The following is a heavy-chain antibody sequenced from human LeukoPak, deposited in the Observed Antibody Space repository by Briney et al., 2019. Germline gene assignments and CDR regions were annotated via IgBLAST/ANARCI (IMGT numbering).Heavy chain of an antibody. CDR1: GGSFSGYY. J-gene: IGHJ4*02. CDR2: INHSGST. V-gene: IGHV4-34*01. CDR3: AREGCSGGSCYKVFDY. Sequence: SETLSLTCAVYGGSFSGYYWSWIRQPPGKGLEWIGEINHSGSTNYNPSLKSRVTISVDTSKNQFSLKLSSVTAADTAVYYCAREGCSGGSCYKVFDYWGQGTLVTVSS. D-gene: IGHD2-15*01.